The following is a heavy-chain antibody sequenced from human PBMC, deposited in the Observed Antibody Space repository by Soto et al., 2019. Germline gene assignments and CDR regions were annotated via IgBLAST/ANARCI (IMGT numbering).Heavy chain of an antibody. J-gene: IGHJ4*02. CDR2: IWYDGSNK. V-gene: IGHV3-33*01. Sequence: QVQLVESGGGVVQPGRSLRLSCAASGFTFSSYGMHWVRQAPGKGLEWVAVIWYDGSNKYYADSVKGRFTISRDNSKNPLHLQIHSLRAEEAAVYYCASGRGGGEYYFDYWGQGTLVTVSS. D-gene: IGHD3-16*01. CDR1: GFTFSSYG. CDR3: ASGRGGGEYYFDY.